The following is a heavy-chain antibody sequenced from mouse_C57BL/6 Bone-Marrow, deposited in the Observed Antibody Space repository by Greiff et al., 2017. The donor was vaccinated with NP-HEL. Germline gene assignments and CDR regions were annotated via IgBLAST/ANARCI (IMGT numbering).Heavy chain of an antibody. CDR1: GYTFTDYE. Sequence: VKLQESGAELVRPGASVTLSCKASGYTFTDYEMPWLKQTPVHGLEWIGAIVPETGGTAYNQKFKGKAILTADKASSTAYMELRSLTSGDSAVYYCTRDWDGFDYWGQGTTLTVSS. J-gene: IGHJ2*01. CDR2: IVPETGGT. D-gene: IGHD4-1*01. CDR3: TRDWDGFDY. V-gene: IGHV1-15*01.